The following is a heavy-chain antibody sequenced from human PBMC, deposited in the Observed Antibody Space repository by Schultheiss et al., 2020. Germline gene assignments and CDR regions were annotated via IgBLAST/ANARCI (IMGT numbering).Heavy chain of an antibody. Sequence: GGSLILSCAASGFTFSSYAMHWVRQAPGKGLEWVAVISYDGSNKYYADSVKGRFTISRDNSKNTLYLQMNSLRGEDTAMYYCVRRRADGAFGYWGKGTLV. V-gene: IGHV3-30-3*01. CDR3: VRRRADGAFGY. J-gene: IGHJ4*02. D-gene: IGHD3-10*01. CDR1: GFTFSSYA. CDR2: ISYDGSNK.